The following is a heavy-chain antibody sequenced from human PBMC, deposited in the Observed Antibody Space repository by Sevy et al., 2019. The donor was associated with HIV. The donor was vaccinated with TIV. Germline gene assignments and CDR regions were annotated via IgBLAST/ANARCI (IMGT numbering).Heavy chain of an antibody. J-gene: IGHJ4*02. V-gene: IGHV3-23*01. CDR2: IGGSGGSS. CDR3: AKGDYDFWSGYYYFDY. CDR1: GFTFSSYS. Sequence: GGSLRLSCAASGFTFSSYSMSWVRQAPGKGLEWVSGIGGSGGSSYYADSVKGRFTITRDSYKNTLYLQMNSLRAEDTAAYYCAKGDYDFWSGYYYFDYWGQGTLVTVSS. D-gene: IGHD3-3*01.